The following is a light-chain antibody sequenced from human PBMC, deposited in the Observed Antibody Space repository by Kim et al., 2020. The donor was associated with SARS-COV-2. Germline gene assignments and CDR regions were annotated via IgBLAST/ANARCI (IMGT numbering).Light chain of an antibody. CDR3: ATWDDSLSGWV. V-gene: IGLV1-44*01. Sequence: GQMVTIACSGSSANIGNNNVNWYQQLPGTAPKLLIYNNNQRPSGVPDRFSASKSGTSASLAISGLQSEDEGDYYCATWDDSLSGWVSGGGTQLTVL. CDR1: SANIGNNN. J-gene: IGLJ3*02. CDR2: NNN.